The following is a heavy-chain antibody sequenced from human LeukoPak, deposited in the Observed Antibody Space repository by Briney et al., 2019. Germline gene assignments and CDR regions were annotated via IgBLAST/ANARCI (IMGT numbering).Heavy chain of an antibody. CDR2: IKPGGSEK. CDR3: ATFRFLGT. CDR1: GFTFGSYW. J-gene: IGHJ3*01. V-gene: IGHV3-7*03. D-gene: IGHD3-3*01. Sequence: GGSLRLSCAASGFTFGSYWMAWVRQGPGKGLEWVANIKPGGSEKYYVDSVKGRFTISRDNAKNSLYLQMSSLRAEDTAVYYCATFRFLGTWGQGTMVTVSP.